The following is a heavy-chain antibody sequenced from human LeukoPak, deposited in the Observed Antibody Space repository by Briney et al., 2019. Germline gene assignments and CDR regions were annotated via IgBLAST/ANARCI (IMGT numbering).Heavy chain of an antibody. CDR1: GFTFSTYA. CDR2: ISGSGTYT. V-gene: IGHV3-23*01. Sequence: GGSLRLSCAASGFTFSTYAIIWVRQAPGKGLEWVSTISGSGTYTYYSDSVKGRFTISRDNSENTVYLQMNSLRVEDTAVYFCAKGLWKRSSPHLFFFDYWGQGTLVTVSS. D-gene: IGHD6-6*01. CDR3: AKGLWKRSSPHLFFFDY. J-gene: IGHJ4*02.